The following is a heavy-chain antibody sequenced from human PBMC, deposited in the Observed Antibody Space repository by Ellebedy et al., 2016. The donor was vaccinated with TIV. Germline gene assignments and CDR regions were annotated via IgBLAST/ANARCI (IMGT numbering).Heavy chain of an antibody. V-gene: IGHV1-46*01. Sequence: ASVKVSCKASGYTFTSYYMHWVRQAPGQGLEWMGIINPSGGSTSYAQKFQGRVTMTRDTSTSTVYMELSSLRSEDTAVYYCARVRYFDWLHHPHWFDPWGQGTLVTVSS. CDR2: INPSGGST. CDR1: GYTFTSYY. J-gene: IGHJ5*02. CDR3: ARVRYFDWLHHPHWFDP. D-gene: IGHD3-9*01.